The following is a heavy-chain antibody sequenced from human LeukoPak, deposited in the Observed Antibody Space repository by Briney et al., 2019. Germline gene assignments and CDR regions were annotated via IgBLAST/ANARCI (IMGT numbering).Heavy chain of an antibody. CDR1: GGTFSSYA. J-gene: IGHJ6*03. CDR2: IIPIFGTA. V-gene: IGHV1-69*05. Sequence: GSSVKVSCKASGGTFSSYAISWVRQAPGQGLEWMGGIIPIFGTANYAQKFQGRVTITTDESTSTAYMELGSLRSEDTAVYYCASRTARESYYYYMDVWGKGTTVTVSS. D-gene: IGHD6-6*01. CDR3: ASRTARESYYYYMDV.